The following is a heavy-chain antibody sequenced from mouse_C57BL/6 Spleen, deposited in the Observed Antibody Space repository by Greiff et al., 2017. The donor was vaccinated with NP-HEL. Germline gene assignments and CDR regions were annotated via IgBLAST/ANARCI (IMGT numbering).Heavy chain of an antibody. J-gene: IGHJ4*01. V-gene: IGHV1-42*01. CDR2: INPSTGGT. CDR1: GYSFTGYY. CDR3: ARDAYGSSFYYYAMDY. Sequence: VQLQQSGPELVKPGASVKISCKASGYSFTGYYMNWVKQSPEKSLEWIGEINPSTGGTTYNQKFKAKATLTVDKSSSTAYMQLKSLTSEDSAVYYCARDAYGSSFYYYAMDYWGQGTSVTVSS. D-gene: IGHD1-1*01.